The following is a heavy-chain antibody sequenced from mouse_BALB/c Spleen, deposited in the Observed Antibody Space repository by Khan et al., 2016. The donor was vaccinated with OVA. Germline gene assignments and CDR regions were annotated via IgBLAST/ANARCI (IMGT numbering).Heavy chain of an antibody. CDR2: IWSGGSK. V-gene: IGHV2-2*01. D-gene: IGHD2-12*01. CDR3: ARHSYRYDFTY. CDR1: GFSFTTYG. J-gene: IGHJ3*01. Sequence: QVQLQQTGPGLVQPSPSLSITCTVSGFSFTTYGIHWVRQSPGKGLEWLGVIWSGGSKDYNTHLISRLSISQDNSKSQVSYKMNSMQAADTALYYCARHSYRYDFTYWCQGTLVTVSS.